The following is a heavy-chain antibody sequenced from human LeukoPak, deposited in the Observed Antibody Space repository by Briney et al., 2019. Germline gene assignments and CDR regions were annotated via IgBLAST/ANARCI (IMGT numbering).Heavy chain of an antibody. J-gene: IGHJ4*02. CDR2: IYSGGST. CDR3: ARVMVRGVIIIDYFDY. Sequence: GGSLRLSCAASGFTVSSNYMSWVRQAPGKGLEWVSVIYSGGSTYYADSVKGRFTISRDNSKNTLYLQMNSLRAEDTAVYYCARVMVRGVIIIDYFDYWGQGTLVTVSS. D-gene: IGHD3-10*01. V-gene: IGHV3-66*01. CDR1: GFTVSSNY.